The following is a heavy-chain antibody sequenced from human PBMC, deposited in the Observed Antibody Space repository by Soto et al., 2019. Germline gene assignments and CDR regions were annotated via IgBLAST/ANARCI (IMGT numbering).Heavy chain of an antibody. CDR2: IIPLLDIA. J-gene: IGHJ4*02. CDR1: GGTFSSYT. CDR3: ASGGNWNDVDY. V-gene: IGHV1-69*02. Sequence: QVQLVQSGAEVKKPGSSVKVSCKASGGTFSSYTITWVRQAPGQGLEWMGRIIPLLDIANSAQKFQGRVTISADKPTSPAYLELSRLTSEDTAVYYCASGGNWNDVDYWGQGTLITVSS. D-gene: IGHD1-1*01.